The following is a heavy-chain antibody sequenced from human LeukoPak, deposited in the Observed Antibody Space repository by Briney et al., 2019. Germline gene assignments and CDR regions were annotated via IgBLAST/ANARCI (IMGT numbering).Heavy chain of an antibody. CDR1: GFTFSSSA. D-gene: IGHD5-24*01. CDR3: AKSGYNRVDY. CDR2: ISGSGSDGSP. V-gene: IGHV3-23*01. J-gene: IGHJ4*02. Sequence: GGSLRLSCAASGFTFSSSAMSWVRQAPGKGLEWVSSISGSGSDGSPYYADSVKGRFTISRDNPKNTLYLQMNSLIAEDTAVYCCAKSGYNRVDYWGQGTRVSVSS.